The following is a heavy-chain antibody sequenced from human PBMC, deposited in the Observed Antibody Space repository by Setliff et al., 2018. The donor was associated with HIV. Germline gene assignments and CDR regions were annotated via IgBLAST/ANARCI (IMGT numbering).Heavy chain of an antibody. D-gene: IGHD1-26*01. CDR2: INHSGST. Sequence: SETLSLTCTVSGGSISSHYWNWIRQPPGKGLEWIGEINHSGSTNYNMSLWSRVTISLDASRNQFSLELISVTAADTAVYYCAGGPGTTSIDYWAQGTLVTVSS. V-gene: IGHV4-34*01. CDR3: AGGPGTTSIDY. CDR1: GGSISSHY. J-gene: IGHJ4*02.